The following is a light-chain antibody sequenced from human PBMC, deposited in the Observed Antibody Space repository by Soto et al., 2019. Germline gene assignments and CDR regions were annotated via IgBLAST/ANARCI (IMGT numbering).Light chain of an antibody. CDR3: QSYDSSLSGV. CDR2: GNS. J-gene: IGLJ3*02. V-gene: IGLV1-40*01. CDR1: SSNIGAGYD. Sequence: QLVLTQPPSVSGAPGQRVTISCTGSSSNIGAGYDVHWYQQLPGTAPKLLIHGNSNRPSGVPDRFSGSKAGTSASLAITGVQAEDEADYCCQSYDSSLSGVFGAGTKLTVL.